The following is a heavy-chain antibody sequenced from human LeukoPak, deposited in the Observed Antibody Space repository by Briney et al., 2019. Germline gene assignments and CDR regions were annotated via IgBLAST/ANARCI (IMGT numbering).Heavy chain of an antibody. Sequence: PGGSLRLSCAASGFTFGDYGMSWVRQAPGKGLEWVSGLNWDGGTTGHADSVKGRFTISRDNAKNSLYLQMNSLRAEDTAVYYCAELGITMIGGVWGKGTTVTISS. CDR1: GFTFGDYG. CDR3: AELGITMIGGV. CDR2: LNWDGGTT. J-gene: IGHJ6*04. D-gene: IGHD3-10*02. V-gene: IGHV3-20*04.